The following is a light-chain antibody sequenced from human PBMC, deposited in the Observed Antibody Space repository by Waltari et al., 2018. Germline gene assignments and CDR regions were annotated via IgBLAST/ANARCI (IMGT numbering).Light chain of an antibody. Sequence: QSALTQPASVSGSPGQSITIFCTGTSSDVGGYNYVSWYQHYPGKAPKVIIYDVNERPSGISKRLSGSKSGNMASRTISGLQTEDEADYYCASYTRTSTLLFGGGTKLTVL. J-gene: IGLJ3*02. CDR1: SSDVGGYNY. V-gene: IGLV2-14*03. CDR2: DVN. CDR3: ASYTRTSTLL.